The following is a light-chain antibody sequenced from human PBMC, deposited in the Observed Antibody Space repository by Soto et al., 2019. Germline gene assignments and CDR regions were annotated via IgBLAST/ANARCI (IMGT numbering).Light chain of an antibody. CDR1: QSISTS. Sequence: DIQMTQSPSTLSASVGDRVTITCRASQSISTSLAWYQQKPGKAPKVLIYKASSLESGVPSRFSGSGSGTEFTLTISSLQPDDFATYYCQHSDSYWTFGQGTKVEMK. V-gene: IGKV1-5*03. CDR3: QHSDSYWT. CDR2: KAS. J-gene: IGKJ1*01.